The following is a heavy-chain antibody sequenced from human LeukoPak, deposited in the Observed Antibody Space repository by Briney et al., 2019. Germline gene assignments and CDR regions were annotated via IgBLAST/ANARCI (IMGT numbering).Heavy chain of an antibody. CDR2: ISAYNGNT. V-gene: IGHV1-18*01. D-gene: IGHD4-17*01. CDR1: GYTFTSYG. J-gene: IGHJ6*03. CDR3: ARDTRVTTGNYYYYYYMDV. Sequence: ASVKVSCKASGYTFTSYGISWVRQAPGQGLEWMGWISAYNGNTNYAQKLQGRVTMTTDTSTSTAYMELRSLRSDDTAVYYCARDTRVTTGNYYYYYYMDVWGKGTTVTVSS.